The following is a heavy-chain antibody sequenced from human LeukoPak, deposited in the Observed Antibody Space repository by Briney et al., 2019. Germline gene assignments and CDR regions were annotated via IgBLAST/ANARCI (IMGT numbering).Heavy chain of an antibody. J-gene: IGHJ6*02. Sequence: GGSLRLSCAASGFTFSNAWMSWVRQAPGKGLEWVGRIKSKTDGGTTDYAAPVKGRFTISRDDSKNTLYLQMNSLKTEDTAVYYCTTDSGQQLFYYYYGMDVWGQGTTVTGSS. D-gene: IGHD6-13*01. V-gene: IGHV3-15*01. CDR2: IKSKTDGGTT. CDR3: TTDSGQQLFYYYYGMDV. CDR1: GFTFSNAW.